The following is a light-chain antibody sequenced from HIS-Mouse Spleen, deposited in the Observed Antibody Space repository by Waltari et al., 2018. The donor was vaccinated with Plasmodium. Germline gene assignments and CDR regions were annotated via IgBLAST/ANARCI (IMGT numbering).Light chain of an antibody. CDR3: AAWDDSLSGPV. V-gene: IGLV1-47*01. J-gene: IGLJ2*01. CDR1: RSNIGSNY. Sequence: QSVLTQPPSASGTPGQRVTMSCSGSRSNIGSNYVYWYQQLPGTAPKLLIYRNNKRPSGVPDRFSGSKSGTSASLAISGLRSEDEADYYCAAWDDSLSGPVFGGGTKLTVL. CDR2: RNN.